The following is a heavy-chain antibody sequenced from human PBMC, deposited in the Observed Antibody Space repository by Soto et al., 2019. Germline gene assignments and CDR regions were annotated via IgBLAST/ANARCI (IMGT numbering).Heavy chain of an antibody. CDR3: ARSTPHEYSSSPFDY. J-gene: IGHJ4*02. Sequence: QVQLVQSGAEVKKPGSSVKVSCKASGATFSSYAITWVRQAPGQGLEWMGGIIPIFGTANYAQKFQGRVTITADESTSTAYMELSSLRSEDTAVYYCARSTPHEYSSSPFDYWGQGTLVTVSS. D-gene: IGHD6-6*01. CDR1: GATFSSYA. CDR2: IIPIFGTA. V-gene: IGHV1-69*12.